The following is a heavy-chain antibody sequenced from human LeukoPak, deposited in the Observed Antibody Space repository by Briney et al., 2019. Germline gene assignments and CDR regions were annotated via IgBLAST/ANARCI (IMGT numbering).Heavy chain of an antibody. D-gene: IGHD6-6*01. CDR3: AIQLRNNYYYYGMDV. CDR1: GFTFSSYA. Sequence: GGSLRLSCAASGFTFSSYAMSWVRQAPGKGLEWVSAISGSGGSTYYADSVKGRFTISRDNSKNTLYLQMNSLRAEDTAVYYCAIQLRNNYYYYGMDVWGQGTTVTVSS. CDR2: ISGSGGST. J-gene: IGHJ6*02. V-gene: IGHV3-23*01.